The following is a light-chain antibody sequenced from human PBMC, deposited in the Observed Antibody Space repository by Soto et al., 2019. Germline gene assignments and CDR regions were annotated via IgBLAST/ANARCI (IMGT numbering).Light chain of an antibody. CDR1: QGISSY. CDR3: QQLNSYPLT. J-gene: IGKJ3*01. Sequence: DIQLTQSPSFLSASVGDRVTITCRASQGISSYLAWYQQKPGKAPKLLIYAASTVQSGVPSRFSGSGSGTEFTLTISSLQPEDFATYYCQQLNSYPLTFGPGTKVYIK. CDR2: AAS. V-gene: IGKV1-9*01.